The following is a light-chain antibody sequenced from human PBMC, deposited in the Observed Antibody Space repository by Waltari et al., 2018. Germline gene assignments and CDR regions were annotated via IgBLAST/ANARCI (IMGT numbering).Light chain of an antibody. Sequence: QSVLTQPPSVSGAPGQRVTISCTGSSSNIGTGYNVQWYQQIPGSAPQLLIHVENDRPSGGPDRFSGFKSGTSASRVITGLQAEDEADYYCQSYDSSLSVSGVFGGGTRVTVL. V-gene: IGLV1-40*01. CDR3: QSYDSSLSVSGV. CDR1: SSNIGTGYN. CDR2: VEN. J-gene: IGLJ3*02.